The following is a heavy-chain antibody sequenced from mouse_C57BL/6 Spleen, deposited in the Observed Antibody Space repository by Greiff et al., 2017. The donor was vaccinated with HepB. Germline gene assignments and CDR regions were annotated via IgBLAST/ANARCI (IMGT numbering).Heavy chain of an antibody. CDR2: IRNKANGYTT. CDR1: GFTFTDYY. Sequence: EVHLVESGGGLVQPGGSLSLSCAASGFTFTDYYMSWVRQPPGKALEWLGFIRNKANGYTTEYSASVKGRFTISRDNSQSILYPQMNALRAEDSATYYCARLRGGLYYAMDYWGQGTSVTVSS. CDR3: ARLRGGLYYAMDY. V-gene: IGHV7-3*01. J-gene: IGHJ4*01.